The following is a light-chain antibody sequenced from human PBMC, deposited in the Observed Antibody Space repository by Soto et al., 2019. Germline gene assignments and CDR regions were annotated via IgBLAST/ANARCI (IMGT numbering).Light chain of an antibody. CDR1: SSDIGAYNL. Sequence: QSVLTQPASVSGSPGQSITISCTGTSSDIGAYNLVSWYQQHQGKAPKLMLYDVNIRPSGVSNRFSGSKSGNTASLTISGLQAEDEADYYCTSWTTSTTMIFGGGTKVTVL. J-gene: IGLJ2*01. CDR3: TSWTTSTTMI. V-gene: IGLV2-14*03. CDR2: DVN.